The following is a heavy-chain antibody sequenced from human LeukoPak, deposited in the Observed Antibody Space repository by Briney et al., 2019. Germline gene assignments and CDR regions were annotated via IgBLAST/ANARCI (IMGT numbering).Heavy chain of an antibody. D-gene: IGHD6-13*01. J-gene: IGHJ5*02. CDR3: ARFVAAAATWWFDP. CDR2: IYTSGST. CDR1: GGSISSYY. Sequence: SETLYLTCTVSGGSISSYYWSWIRQPPGKGLEWIGYIYTSGSTNYNPSLKSRVTIPVDTSKNQFSLKLSSVTAADTAVYYCARFVAAAATWWFDPWGQGTLVTVSS. V-gene: IGHV4-4*09.